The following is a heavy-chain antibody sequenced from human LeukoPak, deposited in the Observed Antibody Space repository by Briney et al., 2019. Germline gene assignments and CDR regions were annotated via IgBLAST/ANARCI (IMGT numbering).Heavy chain of an antibody. CDR1: GFTFRSYW. J-gene: IGHJ6*03. Sequence: GGSLRLSCAASGFTFRSYWMHWVRQAPGKGLVWVSRINSDGSSTSYADSVKGRFTISRDNAKNTLYLQMNSLRAEDTAVYYCARGGFCSGGSCPVDYYYYMDVWGKGTTVTVSS. CDR3: ARGGFCSGGSCPVDYYYYMDV. CDR2: INSDGSST. V-gene: IGHV3-74*01. D-gene: IGHD2-15*01.